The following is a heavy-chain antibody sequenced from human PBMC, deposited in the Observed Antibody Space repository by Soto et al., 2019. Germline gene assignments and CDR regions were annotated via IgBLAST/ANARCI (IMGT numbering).Heavy chain of an antibody. CDR2: IVVGSGNT. V-gene: IGHV1-58*02. Sequence: SVKVSCKASGFTFTSSAMQWVRQARGQRLEWIGWIVVGSGNTNYAQKFQERVTITRDMSTSTAYMELSSLRSEDTSVYYCAHTIYRFPENYYYYYMDVWGKGTTVTVSS. CDR1: GFTFTSSA. J-gene: IGHJ6*03. CDR3: AHTIYRFPENYYYYYMDV. D-gene: IGHD3-9*01.